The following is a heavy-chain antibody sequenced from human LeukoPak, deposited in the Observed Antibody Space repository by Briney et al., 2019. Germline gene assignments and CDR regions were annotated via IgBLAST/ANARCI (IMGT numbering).Heavy chain of an antibody. CDR1: GFTFSSYA. CDR2: ISWNSGSI. Sequence: PGGSLRLSCAASGFTFSSYAMSWVRQAPGKGLEWVSGISWNSGSIGYADSVKGRFTISRDNAKNSLYLQMNSLRAEDTALYYCAKDRGAGHSSGYYYRYIGWFDYWGQGTLVTVSS. J-gene: IGHJ4*02. D-gene: IGHD3-22*01. CDR3: AKDRGAGHSSGYYYRYIGWFDY. V-gene: IGHV3-9*01.